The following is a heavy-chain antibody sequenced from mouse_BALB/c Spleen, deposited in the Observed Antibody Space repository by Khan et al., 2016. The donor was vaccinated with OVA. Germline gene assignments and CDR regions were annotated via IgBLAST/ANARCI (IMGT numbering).Heavy chain of an antibody. CDR2: IIPTNDYT. D-gene: IGHD2-14*01. CDR1: GYTFTTYT. Sequence: QVQLKQSGAELARPGASVKMSCKASGYTFTTYTIHWVKQRPGQGLEWIGYIIPTNDYTNYNQKFKDRATLTADKSSSTAYMQLRRLTSEDSAVYYCAREGAYYRSDGWFAYWGQGTLVTVSA. J-gene: IGHJ3*01. CDR3: AREGAYYRSDGWFAY. V-gene: IGHV1-4*01.